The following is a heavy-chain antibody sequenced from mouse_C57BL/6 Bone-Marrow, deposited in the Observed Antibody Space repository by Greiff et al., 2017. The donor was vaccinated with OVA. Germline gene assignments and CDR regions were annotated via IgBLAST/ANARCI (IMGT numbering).Heavy chain of an antibody. D-gene: IGHD1-1*01. Sequence: VQLQQPGAELVKPGASVKLSCKASGYTFTSYWMHWVKQRPGQGLEWIGMIHPNSGSTNYNEKFKSKATLTVDKSSSTAYMQLSSLTSEDSAVYYCARYYYGHYFDYWGQGTTLTVSS. CDR2: IHPNSGST. CDR3: ARYYYGHYFDY. CDR1: GYTFTSYW. J-gene: IGHJ2*01. V-gene: IGHV1-64*01.